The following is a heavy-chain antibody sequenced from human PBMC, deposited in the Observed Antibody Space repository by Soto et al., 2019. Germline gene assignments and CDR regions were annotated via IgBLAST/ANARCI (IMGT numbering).Heavy chain of an antibody. CDR3: AKSRTTETEVYSFDI. V-gene: IGHV3-23*01. D-gene: IGHD4-17*01. Sequence: VQLLESGGGLVQPGGSLRLSCAASGFTFSSYAMSWVRQAPGKGLEWVSAISGSGCSTYYADSVKGRLTISRDNSTNALYLQMNSLRADDTAVYYCAKSRTTETEVYSFDIWGQGTMVTFSS. CDR2: ISGSGCST. CDR1: GFTFSSYA. J-gene: IGHJ3*02.